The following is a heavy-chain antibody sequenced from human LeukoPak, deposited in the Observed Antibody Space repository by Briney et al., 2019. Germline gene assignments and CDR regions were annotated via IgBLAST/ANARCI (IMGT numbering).Heavy chain of an antibody. J-gene: IGHJ4*02. CDR3: ARDHYYGSGSYYGSYDY. Sequence: ASVKVSCKASGYTFTSYYMHWVRQAPGQGLEWMGIINPSGGSTSYAQKFQGRVTMTRDMSTSTVYMELSSLRSEDTAVYYCARDHYYGSGSYYGSYDYWGQGTLVTVSS. CDR2: INPSGGST. CDR1: GYTFTSYY. V-gene: IGHV1-46*01. D-gene: IGHD3-10*01.